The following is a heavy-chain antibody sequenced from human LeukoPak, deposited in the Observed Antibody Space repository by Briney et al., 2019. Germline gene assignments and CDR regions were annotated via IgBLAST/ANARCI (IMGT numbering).Heavy chain of an antibody. J-gene: IGHJ4*02. Sequence: GRSLRLSCAASGFSFITSGMHWVRQAPGKGLERVAVISHDGTNKYYADSVKGRITISRDNSKSTLYLQMNSLRAEDTAVYYCARDRGRDYDGLTGYFDYWGQGTLVTISS. CDR2: ISHDGTNK. CDR3: ARDRGRDYDGLTGYFDY. V-gene: IGHV3-30*03. D-gene: IGHD3-9*01. CDR1: GFSFITSG.